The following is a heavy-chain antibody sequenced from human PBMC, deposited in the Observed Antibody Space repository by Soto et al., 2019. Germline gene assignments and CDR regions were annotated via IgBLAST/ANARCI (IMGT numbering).Heavy chain of an antibody. D-gene: IGHD6-6*01. J-gene: IGHJ4*02. V-gene: IGHV3-30-3*01. CDR2: ISYDGSNK. CDR1: GFTFSSYA. CDR3: ARDRGSSSFDPVTYIDY. Sequence: GGSLRLSCAASGFTFSSYAMHWVRQAPGKGLEWVAVISYDGSNKYYADSVKGRFTISRDNSKNTLYLQMNSLRAEDTAVYYCARDRGSSSFDPVTYIDYWGQGTLVTVSS.